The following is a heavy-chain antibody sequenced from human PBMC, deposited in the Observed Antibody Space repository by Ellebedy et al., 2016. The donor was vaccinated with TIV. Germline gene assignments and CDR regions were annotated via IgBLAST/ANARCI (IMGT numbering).Heavy chain of an antibody. CDR1: GYSFANYW. CDR2: IYPGDSDT. J-gene: IGHJ6*02. Sequence: GESLKISCKGSGYSFANYWIGWVRQLPGKGLEWVGNIYPGDSDTTHSPSFQGQVTISADKSISTAYLQWGSLKASDTATYYWARHLTGASSGMDVWGQGTTVTVSS. V-gene: IGHV5-51*01. CDR3: ARHLTGASSGMDV. D-gene: IGHD7-27*01.